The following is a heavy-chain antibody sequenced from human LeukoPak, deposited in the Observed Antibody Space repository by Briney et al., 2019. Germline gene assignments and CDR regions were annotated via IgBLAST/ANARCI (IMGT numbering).Heavy chain of an antibody. CDR1: GDTFTSYY. J-gene: IGHJ4*02. V-gene: IGHV1-46*01. Sequence: ASVKVSCKASGDTFTSYYMHWVRQAPGQGLEWMGIINPSGGSTSYAQKFQGRVTITADKSPSTAYMELRSLRSEATAAYYCARLGTYYYDGSGYYPLAGYFDYWGQGTLVTVSS. D-gene: IGHD3-22*01. CDR2: INPSGGST. CDR3: ARLGTYYYDGSGYYPLAGYFDY.